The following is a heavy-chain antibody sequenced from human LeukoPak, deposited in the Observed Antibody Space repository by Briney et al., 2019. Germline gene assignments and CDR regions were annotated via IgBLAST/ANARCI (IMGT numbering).Heavy chain of an antibody. CDR2: INSDGSST. D-gene: IGHD2-15*01. CDR1: RFTFSTYW. CDR3: AKAGPGYWELVYFDY. V-gene: IGHV3-74*01. Sequence: GGSLRLSCAASRFTFSTYWMHWVRQAPGKGLVWVSRINSDGSSTDYADSVKGRFTISRDNSKNTLYLQMNSLRAEDTAVYYCAKAGPGYWELVYFDYWGQGTLVTVSS. J-gene: IGHJ4*02.